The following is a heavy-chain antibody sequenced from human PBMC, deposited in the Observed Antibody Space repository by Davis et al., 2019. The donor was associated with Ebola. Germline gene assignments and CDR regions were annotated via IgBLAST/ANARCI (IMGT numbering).Heavy chain of an antibody. V-gene: IGHV1-8*01. CDR3: ARGGRLRYFDWLLHRNFDY. Sequence: ASVKVSCKASGYIFSNYDINWVRQASGQGLEWMGWMNPNSGNTGYAQKFQGRVTMTRNTSISTAYMELSSLRSEDTAVYYCARGGRLRYFDWLLHRNFDYWGQGTLVTVSS. CDR2: MNPNSGNT. D-gene: IGHD3-9*01. J-gene: IGHJ4*02. CDR1: GYIFSNYD.